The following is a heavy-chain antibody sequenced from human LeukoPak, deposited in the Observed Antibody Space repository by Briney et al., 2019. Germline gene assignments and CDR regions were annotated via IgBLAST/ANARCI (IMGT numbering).Heavy chain of an antibody. V-gene: IGHV4-59*01. CDR2: MYFTGST. CDR1: DGSITSFY. CDR3: ARDHDSDAFDI. D-gene: IGHD1-1*01. Sequence: PSETLSLTCTVSDGSITSFYWSWIRQPPGKGLEWIGNMYFTGSTNYNPSLKSRVTISVDTSKNQFSLKLSSVTAADTAVYYCARDHDSDAFDIWGQGTMVTVSS. J-gene: IGHJ3*02.